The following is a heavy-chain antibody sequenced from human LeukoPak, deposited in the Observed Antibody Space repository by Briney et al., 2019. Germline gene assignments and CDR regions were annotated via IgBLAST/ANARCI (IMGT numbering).Heavy chain of an antibody. J-gene: IGHJ6*02. V-gene: IGHV3-30*18. Sequence: GGSLRLSCAASGFTFSSYWMSWVRQAPGKGLEWVAVISYDGSNKYYADSVKGRFTISRDNSKNTLYLQMNSLRAEDTAVYYCAKEPHRGIWQQLADYYYYGMDVWGQGTTVTVSS. CDR3: AKEPHRGIWQQLADYYYYGMDV. CDR2: ISYDGSNK. D-gene: IGHD6-13*01. CDR1: GFTFSSYW.